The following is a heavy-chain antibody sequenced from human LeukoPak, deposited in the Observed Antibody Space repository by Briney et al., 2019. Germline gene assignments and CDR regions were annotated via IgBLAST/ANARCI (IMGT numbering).Heavy chain of an antibody. D-gene: IGHD3-3*01. CDR1: GGSISSHY. J-gene: IGHJ4*02. CDR3: ARDLGSQDFWSGYYDY. CDR2: IYYSGST. Sequence: SETLSLTCTVSGGSISSHYWSWLRQPPGKGLEWVGYIYYSGSTNYNPSLKSRVTISVDTSKNQFSLKLSSVTAADTAVYYCARDLGSQDFWSGYYDYWGQGTLVTVSS. V-gene: IGHV4-59*11.